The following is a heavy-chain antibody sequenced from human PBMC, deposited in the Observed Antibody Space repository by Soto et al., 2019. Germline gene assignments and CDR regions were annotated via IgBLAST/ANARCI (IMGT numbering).Heavy chain of an antibody. CDR1: GYIFSDYY. Sequence: QVQLVQSGAEVKKPGASVKVSCKASGYIFSDYYMHWVRQAPGQGLECMGWINPNSGDRIYAQKFQGRVTVTGDPSISTASMELSRLTSDDTAVYYCVRGRAVAGINDAAFDLWGQGTMVTVSS. CDR3: VRGRAVAGINDAAFDL. CDR2: INPNSGDR. D-gene: IGHD6-19*01. J-gene: IGHJ3*01. V-gene: IGHV1-2*02.